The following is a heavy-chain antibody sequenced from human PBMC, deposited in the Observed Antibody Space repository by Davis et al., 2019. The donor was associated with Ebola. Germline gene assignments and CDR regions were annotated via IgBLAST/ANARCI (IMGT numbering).Heavy chain of an antibody. CDR3: ATHISYYYDSSGDYFDY. Sequence: SETLSLTCAVSGGSISSGGYSWSWIRQPPGKGLEWIGYIYHSGSTYYNPSLKSRVTISVDRSKNQFSLKLSSVTAADTAVYYCATHISYYYDSSGDYFDYWGQGTLVTVSS. CDR1: GGSISSGGYS. CDR2: IYHSGST. V-gene: IGHV4-30-2*01. D-gene: IGHD3-22*01. J-gene: IGHJ4*02.